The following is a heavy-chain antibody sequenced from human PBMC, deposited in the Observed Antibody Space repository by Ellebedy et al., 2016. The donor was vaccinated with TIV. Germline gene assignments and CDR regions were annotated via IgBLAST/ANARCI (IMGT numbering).Heavy chain of an antibody. Sequence: GGSLRLXXTTSGFDFGDYGMTWFRQAPGKGLEWVGYIRTKVYSGTTEYAASVKGRFTISRDDSKGIAYLQISSLKTDDTAVYYCSRDLYSGSNYWGQGTLVTVSS. CDR1: GFDFGDYG. CDR3: SRDLYSGSNY. V-gene: IGHV3-49*03. J-gene: IGHJ4*02. CDR2: IRTKVYSGTT. D-gene: IGHD5-12*01.